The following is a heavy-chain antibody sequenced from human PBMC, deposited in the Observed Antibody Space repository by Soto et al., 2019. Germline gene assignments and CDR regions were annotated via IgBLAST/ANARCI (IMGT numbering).Heavy chain of an antibody. CDR1: EESSSGYY. D-gene: IGHD3-10*01. CDR3: ARLGGSGSYPLDY. CDR2: INHSGST. Sequence: SHTCRVEEESSSGYYSNRFNKPPGKGLEWIGEINHSGSTNYNPSLKSRVTISVDTSKNQFSLKLSSVTAADTAVYYCARLGGSGSYPLDYWGQGTLVSVSA. J-gene: IGHJ4*02. V-gene: IGHV4-34*01.